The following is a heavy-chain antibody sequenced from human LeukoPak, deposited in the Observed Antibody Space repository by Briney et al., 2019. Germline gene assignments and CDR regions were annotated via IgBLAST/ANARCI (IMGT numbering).Heavy chain of an antibody. CDR1: GYTFHSYW. CDR3: ARLKGDFWSGHFYYYYVMDV. D-gene: IGHD3-3*01. V-gene: IGHV5-51*01. J-gene: IGHJ6*02. Sequence: GESLKISCKGSGYTFHSYWIAWVRQMPGKGLEWMGIIYPGDSDTRYSPSFQGQVNISADKSINTAYLQWSSLQASDTAVYYCARLKGDFWSGHFYYYYVMDVWGQGTTVTVSS. CDR2: IYPGDSDT.